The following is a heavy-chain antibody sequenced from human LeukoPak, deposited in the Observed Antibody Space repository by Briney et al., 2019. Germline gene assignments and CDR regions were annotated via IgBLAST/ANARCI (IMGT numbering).Heavy chain of an antibody. CDR3: ASGGYEYDY. Sequence: PGGSLRLSCAASGFTFSTFRMHWVRQAPGKGLEWVAVISYDGSNKFYADSVKGRFTVSRDNSKNTLYLQMNSLRVEDTAVYYCASGGYEYDYWGQGTLVSVSS. CDR1: GFTFSTFR. D-gene: IGHD5-12*01. CDR2: ISYDGSNK. V-gene: IGHV3-30-3*01. J-gene: IGHJ4*02.